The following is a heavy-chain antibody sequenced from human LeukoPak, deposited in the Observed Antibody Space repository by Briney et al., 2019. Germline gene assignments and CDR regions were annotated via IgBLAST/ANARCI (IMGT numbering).Heavy chain of an antibody. CDR2: IDGDGSNT. J-gene: IGHJ4*02. CDR3: TRDLGHCTGGTCFPSGPADY. D-gene: IGHD2-15*01. Sequence: GGSLRLSCAASGFTFSSHWMHWVRQAPGKGLVWVSLIDGDGSNTNYADSVKGRFVISRDNAKNTLFLKMSSLRADDTGVYYCTRDLGHCTGGTCFPSGPADYGGQGTLVTVS. CDR1: GFTFSSHW. V-gene: IGHV3-74*01.